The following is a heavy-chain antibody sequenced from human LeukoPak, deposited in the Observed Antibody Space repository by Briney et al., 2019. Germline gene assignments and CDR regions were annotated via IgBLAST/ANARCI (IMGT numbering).Heavy chain of an antibody. CDR2: IYGRGST. CDR1: GGSISSYY. CDR3: ARGRTFDN. V-gene: IGHV4-59*01. J-gene: IGHJ4*02. Sequence: PSETLSLTCTVSGGSISSYYWSWIRQPPGKGLEWIGNIYGRGSTKYNPSLKSRVTISVDTSKNQFSLRLSSVTAADTAVYYGARGRTFDNGGQGTLVTVSS.